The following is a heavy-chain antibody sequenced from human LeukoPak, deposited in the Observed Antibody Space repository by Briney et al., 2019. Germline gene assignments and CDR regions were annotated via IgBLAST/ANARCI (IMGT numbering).Heavy chain of an antibody. D-gene: IGHD3-22*01. Sequence: PGGSLRLSCAASGFTFSSYCLNWVRQAPGKGLEWVSSISSSSDYIYYADSLKGRSNISRDSAKNSLYLQMNSLRVEDTAVYYCTRGDFYYYDTNYWGQGTLVTVSS. CDR3: TRGDFYYYDTNY. CDR2: ISSSSDYI. CDR1: GFTFSSYC. J-gene: IGHJ4*02. V-gene: IGHV3-21*01.